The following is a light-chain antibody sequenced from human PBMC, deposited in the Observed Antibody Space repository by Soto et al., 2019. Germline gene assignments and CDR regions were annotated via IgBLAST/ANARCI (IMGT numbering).Light chain of an antibody. CDR1: QGISSY. CDR2: AAS. V-gene: IGKV1-8*01. CDR3: QQYYRSPPT. Sequence: AIRMTQSPSSFSASTGDRVTITCRASQGISSYLAWYQQKPGKAPKLLIYAASTLQSGVPSRFSGSGSGTDFTLTISCLQSLYFATYSSQQYYRSPPTSGQGTMV. J-gene: IGKJ1*01.